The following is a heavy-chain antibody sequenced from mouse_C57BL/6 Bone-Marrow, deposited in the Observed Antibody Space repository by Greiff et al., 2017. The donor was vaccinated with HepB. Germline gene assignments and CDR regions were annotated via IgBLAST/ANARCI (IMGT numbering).Heavy chain of an antibody. CDR1: GFNIKDDY. J-gene: IGHJ2*01. Sequence: EVQLQQSGAELVRPGASVKLSCTASGFNIKDDYMHWVKQRPEQGLEWIGWIDPENGDTEYSSKFQGKATITVDTSSNTAYLQLSSLTSEDTAVYYCTFYGNYPKFYYWGQGTTLTVSS. D-gene: IGHD2-1*01. CDR3: TFYGNYPKFYY. V-gene: IGHV14-4*01. CDR2: IDPENGDT.